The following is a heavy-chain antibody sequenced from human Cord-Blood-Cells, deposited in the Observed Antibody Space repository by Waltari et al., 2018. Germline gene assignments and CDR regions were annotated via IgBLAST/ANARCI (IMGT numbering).Heavy chain of an antibody. D-gene: IGHD3-16*02. Sequence: EVQLVESGGGLVKPGGSLRLSCAASGFTFSSYSMNWVRQAPGKGLEGVSSISSSSSYIYYADSVKGRFTISRDNAKNSLYLQMNSLRAEDTAVYYCARDSGDYVWGSYRYFDYWGQGTLVTVSS. J-gene: IGHJ4*02. CDR2: ISSSSSYI. CDR1: GFTFSSYS. V-gene: IGHV3-21*01. CDR3: ARDSGDYVWGSYRYFDY.